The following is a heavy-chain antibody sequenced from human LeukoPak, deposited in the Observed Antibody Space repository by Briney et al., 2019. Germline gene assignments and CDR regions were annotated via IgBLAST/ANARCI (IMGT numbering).Heavy chain of an antibody. CDR3: ARARMRSGSYYRLDYYYGMDV. D-gene: IGHD3-10*01. V-gene: IGHV3-20*01. J-gene: IGHJ6*02. CDR2: INWNGGST. CDR1: GFTFDDYG. Sequence: PGGSLRLSCAASGFTFDDYGMSWVRQAPGKGLEWVSGINWNGGSTGYADSVKGRFTISRDNAKNSLYLQMNSLRAEDTALYHCARARMRSGSYYRLDYYYGMDVWGQGTTVTVSS.